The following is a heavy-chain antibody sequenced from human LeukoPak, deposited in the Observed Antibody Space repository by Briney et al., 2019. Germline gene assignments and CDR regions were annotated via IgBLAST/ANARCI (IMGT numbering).Heavy chain of an antibody. CDR1: GGTFSSYA. Sequence: ASAKVSCKVSGGTFSSYAISWVRQAPGQGLEWMGGIIPIFDTANYAQKFQDRVKITADESSSTAYMELISLRSEDTAVYYCARELTTGNGYAWGQGTLVTVSS. CDR3: ARELTTGNGYA. CDR2: IIPIFDTA. V-gene: IGHV1-69*13. J-gene: IGHJ4*02. D-gene: IGHD5-12*01.